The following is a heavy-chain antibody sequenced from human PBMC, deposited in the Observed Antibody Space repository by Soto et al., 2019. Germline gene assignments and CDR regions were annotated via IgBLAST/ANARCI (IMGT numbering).Heavy chain of an antibody. D-gene: IGHD3-3*01. CDR1: GCTFTSYG. J-gene: IGHJ5*02. Sequence: ASVKVSCKASGCTFTSYGISWVRQAPGQGLEWMGWIGAYNGNTNYAQKLQGRVTMTTDTSTSTAYMELRSLRSDDTAVYYCAGVTIFGVVKNWFDPWGQGTLVTVSS. CDR2: IGAYNGNT. V-gene: IGHV1-18*01. CDR3: AGVTIFGVVKNWFDP.